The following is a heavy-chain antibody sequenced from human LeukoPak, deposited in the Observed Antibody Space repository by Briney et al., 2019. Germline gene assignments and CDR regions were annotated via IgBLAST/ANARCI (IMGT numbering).Heavy chain of an antibody. CDR3: ATDRPLYCSGGSCYRSLLSGFDP. V-gene: IGHV1-8*02. CDR1: GYTFTSYD. J-gene: IGHJ5*02. CDR2: MNPNSGNT. D-gene: IGHD2-15*01. Sequence: ASVKVSCKASGYTFTSYDINWVRQATGQGLEWMGWMNPNSGNTGYAQKFQGRVTMTEDTSTDTAYMELSSLRSEDTAVYYCATDRPLYCSGGSCYRSLLSGFDPWGQGTLVTVSS.